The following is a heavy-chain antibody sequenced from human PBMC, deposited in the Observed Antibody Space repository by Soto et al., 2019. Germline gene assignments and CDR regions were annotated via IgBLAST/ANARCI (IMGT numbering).Heavy chain of an antibody. CDR1: GGSISSGGYY. CDR2: IYYSGST. D-gene: IGHD3-10*01. V-gene: IGHV4-31*03. CDR3: ARGLITMVRGVTRPPSIGYFDY. J-gene: IGHJ4*02. Sequence: SETLSLTCTVSGGSISSGGYYWSWIRQHPGKGLEWIGYIYYSGSTYYNPSLKSRVTISVDTSKNQFSLKLSSVTAADTAVYYCARGLITMVRGVTRPPSIGYFDYWGPGPLVTVSS.